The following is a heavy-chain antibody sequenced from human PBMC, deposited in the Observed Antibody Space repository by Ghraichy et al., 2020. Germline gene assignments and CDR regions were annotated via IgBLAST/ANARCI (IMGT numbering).Heavy chain of an antibody. CDR3: AREREVVVAATTYYYYYMDV. Sequence: SETLSLTCTVSGGSISSGSYYWSWIRQPAGKGLEWIGRIYTSGSTNYNPSLKSQVTISVDTSKNQFSLKLSSVTAADTAVYYCAREREVVVAATTYYYYYMDVWGKGTTVTVSS. J-gene: IGHJ6*03. D-gene: IGHD2-15*01. CDR2: IYTSGST. CDR1: GGSISSGSYY. V-gene: IGHV4-61*02.